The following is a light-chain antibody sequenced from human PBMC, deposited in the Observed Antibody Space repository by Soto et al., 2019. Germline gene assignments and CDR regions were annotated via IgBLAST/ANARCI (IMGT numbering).Light chain of an antibody. V-gene: IGLV1-47*02. CDR2: INN. J-gene: IGLJ7*01. CDR1: SSNIGGNY. CDR3: AAWDDSLSRAV. Sequence: QSVLTQPPSASGTPGQRVTISCSGSSSNIGGNYVYWYQQLPGTAPNLLIYINNHRPSGVPDRFSGSKSGTSASLAISGLRSEDEAHYYCAAWDDSLSRAVFGGGTQLTVL.